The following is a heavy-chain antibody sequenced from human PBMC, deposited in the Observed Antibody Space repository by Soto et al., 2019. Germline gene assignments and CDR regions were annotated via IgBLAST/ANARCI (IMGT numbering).Heavy chain of an antibody. J-gene: IGHJ5*02. Sequence: GGSLRLSCAASGFTFSNAWMNWVRQAPGKGLEWVGRIKSKTDGGTTDYAAPVKGRFTISRDDSKNTLDLQMNSLKTEDTAVYYCTTLDIVVVPAAGEGIGSTPWGQGTLVTVSS. CDR3: TTLDIVVVPAAGEGIGSTP. CDR2: IKSKTDGGTT. CDR1: GFTFSNAW. D-gene: IGHD2-2*03. V-gene: IGHV3-15*07.